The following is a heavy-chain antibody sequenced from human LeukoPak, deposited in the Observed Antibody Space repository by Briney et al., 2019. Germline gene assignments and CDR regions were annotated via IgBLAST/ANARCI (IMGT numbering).Heavy chain of an antibody. CDR2: ISGSGGST. J-gene: IGHJ4*02. Sequence: PGGSLRLSCAASGFTFSSYAMSWVRQAPGKGLEWVSAISGSGGSTYYADSVKGRFTISRDNSKNTLYLQMNSLRAEDTAVYHCAKACDYHSHYYFDYWGQGTLVTVSS. V-gene: IGHV3-23*01. CDR3: AKACDYHSHYYFDY. CDR1: GFTFSSYA. D-gene: IGHD4-17*01.